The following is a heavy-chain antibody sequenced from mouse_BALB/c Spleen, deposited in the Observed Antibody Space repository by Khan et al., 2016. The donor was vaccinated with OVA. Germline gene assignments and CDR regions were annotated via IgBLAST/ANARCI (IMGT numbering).Heavy chain of an antibody. CDR1: GFTFSSFG. CDR2: INSNGGST. Sequence: VELVESGGGLMQPGGSLKLSCAASGFTFSSFGMSWVRQTPDKRLELVATINSNGGSTYYPDSVKGRFTISRDNAKNTLYLQMISLKSEDTAIYYSSIDPYYYGSKYAMDYWGQGTSVTVSS. J-gene: IGHJ4*01. CDR3: SIDPYYYGSKYAMDY. D-gene: IGHD1-1*01. V-gene: IGHV5-6-3*01.